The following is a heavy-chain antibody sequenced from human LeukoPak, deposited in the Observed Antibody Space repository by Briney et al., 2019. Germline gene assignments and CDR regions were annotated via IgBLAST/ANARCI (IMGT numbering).Heavy chain of an antibody. CDR3: ARGKDFWSGYYSSRNYGMDV. J-gene: IGHJ6*02. Sequence: SETLSLTCTVSGGSISSYYWSWIRQPPGKGLEWIGYIYYSGSTNYNPSLKSRVTISVDTSKNQFSLKLSSVTAADTAVYYCARGKDFWSGYYSSRNYGMDVWGQGTTVTVSS. D-gene: IGHD3-3*01. V-gene: IGHV4-59*08. CDR2: IYYSGST. CDR1: GGSISSYY.